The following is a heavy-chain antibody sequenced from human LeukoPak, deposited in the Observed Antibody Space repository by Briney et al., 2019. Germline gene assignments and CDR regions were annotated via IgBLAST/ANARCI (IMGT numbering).Heavy chain of an antibody. CDR3: ASRGQSRYYYYYYMDV. D-gene: IGHD3-10*01. Sequence: SETLSLTCTVSGGSISSGGYYWSWIRQPPGKGLEWIGYIYHSGSTNYNPSLKSRVTISVDTSKNQFSLKLSSVTAADTAVYYCASRGQSRYYYYYYMDVWGKGTTVTVSS. CDR1: GGSISSGGYY. CDR2: IYHSGST. V-gene: IGHV4-30-2*01. J-gene: IGHJ6*03.